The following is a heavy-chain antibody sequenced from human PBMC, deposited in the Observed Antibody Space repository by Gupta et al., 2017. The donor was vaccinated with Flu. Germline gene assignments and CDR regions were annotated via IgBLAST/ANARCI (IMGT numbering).Heavy chain of an antibody. CDR2: ISWNSGSI. CDR3: AKDGSGSYYYYYYMDV. J-gene: IGHJ6*03. D-gene: IGHD1-26*01. Sequence: HWVRQAPGKGLEWVSGISWNSGSIGYADSVKGRFTISRDNAKNSLYLQMNSLRAEDTALYYCAKDGSGSYYYYYYMDVWGKGTTVTVSS. V-gene: IGHV3-9*01.